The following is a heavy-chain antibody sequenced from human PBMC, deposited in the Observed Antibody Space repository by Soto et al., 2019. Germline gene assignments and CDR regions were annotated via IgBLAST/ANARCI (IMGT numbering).Heavy chain of an antibody. CDR1: GFTFSSYA. Sequence: EVQLLESGGGLVQPGGSLRLSCAASGFTFSSYAMSWVRQAPGKGLEWVSAISGSGGSTYYADSVKGRFTISRDNSKNTLYLQMNSLRAVDTAVYYCAKVTKYYYDSSGYDDAFDIWGQGTMVTVSS. D-gene: IGHD3-22*01. V-gene: IGHV3-23*01. CDR2: ISGSGGST. J-gene: IGHJ3*02. CDR3: AKVTKYYYDSSGYDDAFDI.